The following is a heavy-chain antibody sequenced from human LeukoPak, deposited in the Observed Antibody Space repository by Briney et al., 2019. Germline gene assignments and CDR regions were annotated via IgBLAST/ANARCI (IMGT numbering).Heavy chain of an antibody. V-gene: IGHV3-21*01. Sequence: AGGSLRLSCAASGFTFSTSNMNWVRQTPEKGLEWVSTITPGGSNIYYHDSVRGWFNISRDKAKNLLFVTMNSLRAEETAVYYCASWSGSSVLDYWGQGTLVTVS. CDR1: GFTFSTSN. CDR3: ASWSGSSVLDY. CDR2: ITPGGSNI. J-gene: IGHJ4*02. D-gene: IGHD3-3*01.